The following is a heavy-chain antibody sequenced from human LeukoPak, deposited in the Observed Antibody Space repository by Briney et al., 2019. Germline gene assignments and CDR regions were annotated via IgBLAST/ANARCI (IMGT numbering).Heavy chain of an antibody. CDR1: GFTFSSYG. CDR2: ILYDGSNK. V-gene: IGHV3-30*18. Sequence: GRSLRLSCAASGFTFSSYGMHWVRQAPGKGLEWVAVILYDGSNKYYADSVKGRFTISRDSSKNTLYLQMNSLRVEDTAVYYCAKEGSGWQYYFDDWGQGTLVTVSS. J-gene: IGHJ4*02. CDR3: AKEGSGWQYYFDD. D-gene: IGHD6-19*01.